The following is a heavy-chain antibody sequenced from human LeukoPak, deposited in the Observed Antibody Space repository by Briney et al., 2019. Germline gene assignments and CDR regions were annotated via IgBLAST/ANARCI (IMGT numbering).Heavy chain of an antibody. J-gene: IGHJ4*02. Sequence: GGSLRLSCAASGFTFSDYNMHWVRQAPGKGLEWVAVISYDGSNKYYADSVKGRFTISRDNSKNSLYLQMNSLRAEDTAVYYCARGGYDLDYWGQGTLVTVSS. CDR3: ARGGYDLDY. CDR2: ISYDGSNK. V-gene: IGHV3-30*03. CDR1: GFTFSDYN. D-gene: IGHD5-12*01.